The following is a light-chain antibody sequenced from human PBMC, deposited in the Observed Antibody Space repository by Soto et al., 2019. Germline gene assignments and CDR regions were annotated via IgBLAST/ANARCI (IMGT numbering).Light chain of an antibody. CDR1: QSVSSY. Sequence: EIVLTQSPATLSLSPGERATLSCRASQSVSSYLAWYQQKPGQAPRLLIYDASNRATAIPARFSGSGSGTDCTLTISSLEPEDFAVYYCQQRSNWPTFGGGTKVELK. J-gene: IGKJ4*01. V-gene: IGKV3-11*01. CDR2: DAS. CDR3: QQRSNWPT.